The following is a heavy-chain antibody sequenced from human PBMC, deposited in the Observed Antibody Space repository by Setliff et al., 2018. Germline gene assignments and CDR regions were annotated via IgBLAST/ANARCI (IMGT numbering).Heavy chain of an antibody. J-gene: IGHJ4*02. D-gene: IGHD3-10*01. CDR1: GGSISSYY. V-gene: IGHV4-59*01. Sequence: PSETLSLTCTVSGGSISSYYWSWIRQHPGKGLEWIGYIYYSGSTDSHPSLKSRVSISIDTSKNQFSLNVRSVTAADTAIYYCAKGRGEMDSWGQGILVTVSS. CDR3: AKGRGEMDS. CDR2: IYYSGST.